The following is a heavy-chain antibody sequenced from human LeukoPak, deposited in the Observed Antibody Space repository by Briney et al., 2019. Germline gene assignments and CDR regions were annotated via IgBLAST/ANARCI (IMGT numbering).Heavy chain of an antibody. D-gene: IGHD2-2*02. J-gene: IGHJ3*02. Sequence: PGGSLRLSCAASGFPFSDYSIYWVRQAPGKGLEWVSSISGNSNYVYYADSLKGRFTISRNNTRNSVFLQMNSLRAEDTAVYYCARVSPHCVSTSCYIGQLNDAFDIWGQGTMVTVSS. V-gene: IGHV3-21*01. CDR2: ISGNSNYV. CDR3: ARVSPHCVSTSCYIGQLNDAFDI. CDR1: GFPFSDYS.